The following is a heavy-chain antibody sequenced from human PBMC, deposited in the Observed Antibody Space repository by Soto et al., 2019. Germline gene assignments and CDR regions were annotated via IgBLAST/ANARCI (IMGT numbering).Heavy chain of an antibody. CDR3: ARVRGSGSYAAYYFDS. D-gene: IGHD3-10*01. CDR2: IHYSGST. J-gene: IGHJ4*01. V-gene: IGHV4-31*03. CDR1: GGSISNGGYY. Sequence: LTCTVSGGSISNGGYYWNWVRQHPGKGLEWIGYIHYSGSTWYNPSLESRVTISVDTSKDQFSLKLRSVTAADTAVYYCARVRGSGSYAAYYFDSWGQGTLVTVSS.